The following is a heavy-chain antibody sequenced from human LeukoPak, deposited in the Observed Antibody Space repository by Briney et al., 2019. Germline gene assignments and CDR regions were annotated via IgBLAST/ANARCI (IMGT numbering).Heavy chain of an antibody. D-gene: IGHD7-27*01. J-gene: IGHJ4*02. CDR3: TTGNWGPY. CDR1: GFTFSNAW. V-gene: IGHV3-15*07. CDR2: IKRKTDGGTT. Sequence: GGSLRLSCAASGFTFSNAWMNWVRQAPGKGLEWVGRIKRKTDGGTTDYAAPVKGRFTISRDDSKNTLYLQMNSLKTEDTAVYYCTTGNWGPYWGQGTLVTVSS.